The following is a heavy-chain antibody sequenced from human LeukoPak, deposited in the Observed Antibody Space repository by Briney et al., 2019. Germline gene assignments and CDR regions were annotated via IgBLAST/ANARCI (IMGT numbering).Heavy chain of an antibody. V-gene: IGHV1-18*01. CDR1: GYTFTSYG. CDR3: ARDFLGHDAFDI. J-gene: IGHJ3*02. Sequence: ASVKVSCKASGYTFTSYGISWVRQAPGQGLEWMGWISGSNGNTNYAQKFQGRVTMTRDMSTSTVYMELSSLRSEDTAVYYCARDFLGHDAFDIWGQGTMVTVSS. CDR2: ISGSNGNT.